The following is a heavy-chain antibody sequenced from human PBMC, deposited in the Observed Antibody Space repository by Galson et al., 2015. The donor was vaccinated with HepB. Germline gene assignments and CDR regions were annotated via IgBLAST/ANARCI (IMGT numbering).Heavy chain of an antibody. Sequence: SLRLSCAASGFTFSSYAMSWVRQAPGKGLEWVSAISGSGGSTYYADSVKGRFTISRDNSKNTLYLQMNSLRAEDTAVYYCAKGPRTGYCSGGSCYSDYWGQGTLVTVSS. CDR3: AKGPRTGYCSGGSCYSDY. V-gene: IGHV3-23*01. CDR1: GFTFSSYA. J-gene: IGHJ4*02. D-gene: IGHD2-15*01. CDR2: ISGSGGST.